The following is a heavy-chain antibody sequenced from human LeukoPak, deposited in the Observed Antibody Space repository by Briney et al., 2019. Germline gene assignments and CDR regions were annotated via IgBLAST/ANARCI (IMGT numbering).Heavy chain of an antibody. J-gene: IGHJ4*02. V-gene: IGHV3-15*01. CDR3: ATALRGVGF. D-gene: IGHD3-3*01. CDR2: IKSKTDGGTA. CDR1: GFTFSNAW. Sequence: GGSLRLSCAASGFTFSNAWMSWVRQAPGKGLEWVGRIKSKTDGGTAEYAAPVKGRFIISRDDSKNTLYLQMNSLNSDDTGVYYCATALRGVGFWGQGTLVTVPS.